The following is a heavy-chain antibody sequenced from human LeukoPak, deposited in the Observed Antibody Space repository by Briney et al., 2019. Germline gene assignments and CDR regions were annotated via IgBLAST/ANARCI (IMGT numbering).Heavy chain of an antibody. Sequence: ASVKVSCKASGYTFTSYGISWVRQAPGQGLEWMGCISAYNGNTNYAQKLQGRVTMTIATSTSTVYMELRSLRSDDTAVYYCERKGVYSSGWYKTHYYGIDVWGQGTTVTVSS. CDR3: ERKGVYSSGWYKTHYYGIDV. D-gene: IGHD6-19*01. J-gene: IGHJ6*01. V-gene: IGHV1-18*01. CDR2: ISAYNGNT. CDR1: GYTFTSYG.